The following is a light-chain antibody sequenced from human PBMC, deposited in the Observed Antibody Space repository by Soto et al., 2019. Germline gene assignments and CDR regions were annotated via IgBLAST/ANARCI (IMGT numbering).Light chain of an antibody. V-gene: IGLV4-69*01. CDR2: VNGDGSH. Sequence: QLVLTQSPSASASLGASVKLTCTLSSGHSTYAIAWHQQQPEKGPRYLMKVNGDGSHSQGDGFPDRFSGSSAGAERYLTISSLQSEDEADYFCQTWDTGIRVFGGGTKLTVL. J-gene: IGLJ3*02. CDR3: QTWDTGIRV. CDR1: SGHSTYA.